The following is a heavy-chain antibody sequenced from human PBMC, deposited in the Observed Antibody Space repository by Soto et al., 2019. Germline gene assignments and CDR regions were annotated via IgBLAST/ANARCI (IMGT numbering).Heavy chain of an antibody. J-gene: IGHJ4*02. CDR3: GRLGSGSYFDY. V-gene: IGHV3-23*01. CDR2: ISGSGGST. Sequence: EVQLLESGGGLVQPGGSLRLSCAASGFTFSSYAMRWVRQAPGKGLEWVSAISGSGGSTYYADSGKGRFTISRDNSKNRLCLQMNSLRAEDTAVYYCGRLGSGSYFDYWGQGTLVTVSS. D-gene: IGHD1-26*01. CDR1: GFTFSSYA.